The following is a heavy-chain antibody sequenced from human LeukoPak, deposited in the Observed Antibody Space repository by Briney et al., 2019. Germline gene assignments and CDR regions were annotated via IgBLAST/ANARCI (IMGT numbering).Heavy chain of an antibody. Sequence: ASVKVSCKASGYTFTGYYMHWVRQAPGQGLEWMGWINPNSGGTNYAQKFQGRVTMTRDTSINTAYMELSRLRSDDTAVYYCATPGGVATIVDAFDIWGQGTMVTVSS. D-gene: IGHD5-12*01. CDR1: GYTFTGYY. CDR2: INPNSGGT. J-gene: IGHJ3*02. CDR3: ATPGGVATIVDAFDI. V-gene: IGHV1-2*02.